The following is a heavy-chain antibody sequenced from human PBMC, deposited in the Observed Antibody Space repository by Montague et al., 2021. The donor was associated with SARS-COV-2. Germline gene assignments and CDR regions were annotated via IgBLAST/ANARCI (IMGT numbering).Heavy chain of an antibody. Sequence: SLRLSCAASGFALSSSWMSWVRQSPGKGLEWVAIMKYDGSEKYYVDSVKGRFTISRDNARRSVFLQMNSLRAEDTAVYFCARDPNSSGGNMGFFWGRGTLVSVSS. CDR3: ARDPNSSGGNMGFF. V-gene: IGHV3-7*01. J-gene: IGHJ4*01. D-gene: IGHD6-19*01. CDR1: GFALSSSW. CDR2: MKYDGSEK.